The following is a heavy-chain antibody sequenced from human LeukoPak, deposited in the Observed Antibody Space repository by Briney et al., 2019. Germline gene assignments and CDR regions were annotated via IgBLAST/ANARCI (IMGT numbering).Heavy chain of an antibody. Sequence: GASVKVSCKASGGTFSSYAISWVRQAPGQGLEWMGRIIPILGTANYAQKFQGRVTITADKSTSTAYMELSSLRSEDTAVYYCARSGRYCSGGSCYSGYYYYGMDVWGQGTTVTVSS. CDR1: GGTFSSYA. V-gene: IGHV1-69*04. CDR2: IIPILGTA. D-gene: IGHD2-15*01. J-gene: IGHJ6*02. CDR3: ARSGRYCSGGSCYSGYYYYGMDV.